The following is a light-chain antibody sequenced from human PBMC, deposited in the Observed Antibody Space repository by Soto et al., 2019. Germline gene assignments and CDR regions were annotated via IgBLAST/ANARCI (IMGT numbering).Light chain of an antibody. V-gene: IGKV1-5*01. CDR3: QQYNSYSWT. CDR1: QSISSW. Sequence: DIQMTQSPSTLSASVGDRVTITCRASQSISSWLAWYQQKPGKAPKLLIYDASSLESGVPSRFSGSGSGTEFTLTISSMQTHDFPPYYCQQYNSYSWTFGQGTKVDIK. J-gene: IGKJ1*01. CDR2: DAS.